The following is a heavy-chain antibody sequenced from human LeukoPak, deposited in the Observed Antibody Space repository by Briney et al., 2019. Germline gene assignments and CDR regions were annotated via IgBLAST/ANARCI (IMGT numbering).Heavy chain of an antibody. CDR2: IYYSGTT. D-gene: IGHD2-21*01. CDR1: GGSISTYY. V-gene: IGHV4-59*01. J-gene: IGHJ4*02. CDR3: ARGGGHIAEVADFDY. Sequence: PSETLSLTCTVSGGSISTYYWNWIRQPPGKGLEWIGYIYYSGTTIYNPSLKSRVTISVDTSKNQFSLKLSSVTAADTAVYYCARGGGHIAEVADFDYWGQGTLVTVSS.